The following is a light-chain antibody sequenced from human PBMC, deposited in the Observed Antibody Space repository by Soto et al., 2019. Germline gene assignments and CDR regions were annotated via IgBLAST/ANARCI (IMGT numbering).Light chain of an antibody. V-gene: IGKV1-5*01. CDR1: QSISRW. Sequence: DIQMTQSPSTLSASIGDRVTITCRSSQSISRWLAWYQQKPGKAPKALIYDASTLRSGVPSRFSGGGSGTEFTLTISRLQPDDFATYDCQQYNTYSTFGQGTRLEI. J-gene: IGKJ5*01. CDR3: QQYNTYST. CDR2: DAS.